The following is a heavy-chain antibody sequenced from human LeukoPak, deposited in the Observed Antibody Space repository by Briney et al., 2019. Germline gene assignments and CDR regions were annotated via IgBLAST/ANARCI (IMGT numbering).Heavy chain of an antibody. V-gene: IGHV3-7*01. Sequence: GGSLSLPCAASGFIFTSYWMRWVRQAPGKGLEWVANINEDGSEKYYVDSVKGRFTISRDNVKNSLYLQMNSLTVEDTAVYYCARIYLKQASASWGQGTLVTVPS. J-gene: IGHJ5*02. CDR1: GFIFTSYW. CDR3: ARIYLKQASAS. D-gene: IGHD3-10*01. CDR2: INEDGSEK.